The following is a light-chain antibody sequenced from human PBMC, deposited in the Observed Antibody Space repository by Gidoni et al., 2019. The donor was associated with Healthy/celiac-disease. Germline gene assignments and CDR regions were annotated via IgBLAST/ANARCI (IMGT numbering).Light chain of an antibody. Sequence: DIQMTQSPSSLSASVGDRVTITCRASQSISSYLHWSQQKPGKAPKLLIYAASSLQSGVPARFTGSGSATVFTLTIRSLLPEDFAPHYCHQRYTFGPGTNVDIK. CDR2: AAS. CDR1: QSISSY. J-gene: IGKJ3*01. V-gene: IGKV1-39*01. CDR3: HQRYT.